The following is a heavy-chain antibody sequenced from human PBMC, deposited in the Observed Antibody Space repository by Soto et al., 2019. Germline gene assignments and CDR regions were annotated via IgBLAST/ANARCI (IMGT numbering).Heavy chain of an antibody. J-gene: IGHJ6*02. D-gene: IGHD3-16*01. V-gene: IGHV3-23*01. CDR3: GKASTYPLDGVDV. CDR1: GFKFSSYA. Sequence: EVQVLESGGGLVHPGGSLRLSCVASGFKFSSYALTWVCQAPGKGLEWVSVISVSGANTYYADCVKGRFTISRDNSKNTLYLQMNSLRAEDTAIYYCGKASTYPLDGVDVWGQGTTVTVSS. CDR2: ISVSGANT.